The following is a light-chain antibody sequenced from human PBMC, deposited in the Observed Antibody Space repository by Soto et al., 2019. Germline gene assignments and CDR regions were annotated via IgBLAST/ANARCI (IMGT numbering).Light chain of an antibody. CDR1: QSVSSR. J-gene: IGKJ1*01. V-gene: IGKV3-15*01. CDR2: GAS. Sequence: EIVMTQSPATLSVSPGERVTLSCRASQSVSSRLAWYQQKPGQPPRLLIYGASTRATGIPARFSGSGSGTEFTLTISSVQSEDFAVYYCQQYHNRWTFGQGTKVEIK. CDR3: QQYHNRWT.